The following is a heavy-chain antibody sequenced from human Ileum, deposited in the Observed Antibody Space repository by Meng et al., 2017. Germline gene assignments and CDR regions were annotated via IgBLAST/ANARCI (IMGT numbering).Heavy chain of an antibody. V-gene: IGHV4-4*02. Sequence: QVQLQRSGPGVVQPSGTLSLTCAVSGDSITNTNWWNWVRQPPGKGLEWIGEVYHSGSTNYNPSLQSRVTISIDKSKNQFSLNLTSVTVADTAVYYCARGGLTLERRPLDYWGQGTLVTVSS. J-gene: IGHJ4*02. CDR3: ARGGLTLERRPLDY. CDR2: VYHSGST. D-gene: IGHD1-1*01. CDR1: GDSITNTNW.